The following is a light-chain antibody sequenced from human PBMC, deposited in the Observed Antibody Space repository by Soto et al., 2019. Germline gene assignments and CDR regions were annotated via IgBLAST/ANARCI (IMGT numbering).Light chain of an antibody. CDR3: SSYTSTTTLV. CDR1: SSDVGGYNY. CDR2: EVT. V-gene: IGLV2-14*01. Sequence: QSVLTQPPSASGSPGQSVTISCTGTSSDVGGYNYVSWYQQHPGKSPKLMIYEVTNRPSGVSNRFSGSKSGNTASLTISGLQTEDEAHYYCSSYTSTTTLVFGGGTKLTVL. J-gene: IGLJ2*01.